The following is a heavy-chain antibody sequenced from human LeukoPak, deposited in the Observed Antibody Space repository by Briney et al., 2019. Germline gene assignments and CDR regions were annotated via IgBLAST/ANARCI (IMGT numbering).Heavy chain of an antibody. D-gene: IGHD6-19*01. J-gene: IGHJ5*02. CDR3: ARDYSAVAGTRWFDP. Sequence: GGSLRLSCAASGFTFSSYAMHWVRQAPGKGLEWVAVISYDGSNKYYADSVKGRFTISRDNSKNTLYLQMNSLRAEDTAVYYCARDYSAVAGTRWFDPWGQGTLVTVSS. CDR2: ISYDGSNK. CDR1: GFTFSSYA. V-gene: IGHV3-30*04.